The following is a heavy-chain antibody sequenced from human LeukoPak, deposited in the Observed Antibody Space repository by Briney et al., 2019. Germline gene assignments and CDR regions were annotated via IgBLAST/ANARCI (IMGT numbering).Heavy chain of an antibody. J-gene: IGHJ4*02. CDR2: ISVYNGNT. CDR1: GYTFTSYG. CDR3: ARRTVTTLSDYFDY. V-gene: IGHV1-18*01. Sequence: ASVKVSCKASGYTFTSYGINWVRQAPGQGLEWMGWISVYNGNTKYAQKLQGRVTMTTDTSTNTAYMELRSLRSVDTAVYYCARRTVTTLSDYFDYWGQGTLVTVSS. D-gene: IGHD4-17*01.